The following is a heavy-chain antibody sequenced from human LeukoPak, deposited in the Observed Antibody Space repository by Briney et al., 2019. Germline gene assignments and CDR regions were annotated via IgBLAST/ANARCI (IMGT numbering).Heavy chain of an antibody. CDR1: GFTFSSYA. V-gene: IGHV3-23*01. D-gene: IGHD3-9*01. J-gene: IGHJ6*02. CDR2: ISGSGGNT. CDR3: AKGVDILTGYYRAQGMDV. Sequence: QAGGSLRLSCGASGFTFSSYAMAWVRQAPGKGLEWVSAISGSGGNTYYADSVKGRFTISRDNSENTLYLQMNSLRAEDTAVYYCAKGVDILTGYYRAQGMDVWGQGTTVTVSS.